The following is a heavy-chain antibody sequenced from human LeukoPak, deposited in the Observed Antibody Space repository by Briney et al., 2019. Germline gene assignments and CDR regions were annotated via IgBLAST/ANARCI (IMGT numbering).Heavy chain of an antibody. D-gene: IGHD4-11*01. J-gene: IGHJ4*02. CDR1: GGSINNHKW. CDR2: IFYTGSP. Sequence: SGTLSLTCAVSGGSINNHKWWSWIRRSPGKGLEWLGEIFYTGSPNYNPSFKSRVTMSVDKSNNQFSLILTSVTVADTAVYYCARDGNSYYDYWGQGIMVTVTS. CDR3: ARDGNSYYDY. V-gene: IGHV4-4*02.